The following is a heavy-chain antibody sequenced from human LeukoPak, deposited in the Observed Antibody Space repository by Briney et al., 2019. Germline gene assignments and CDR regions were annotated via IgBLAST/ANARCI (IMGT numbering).Heavy chain of an antibody. Sequence: GGSLRLSCAASGFTVTSDWMYWVRQAPGKGPVWVSRINPDGTYIDYADSVKGRFTISRDDAKNTLYLQMNSLRADDTALYYCSKDLGLWGQGTLVTVSS. D-gene: IGHD1-26*01. V-gene: IGHV3-74*01. CDR2: INPDGTYI. CDR3: SKDLGL. CDR1: GFTVTSDW. J-gene: IGHJ4*02.